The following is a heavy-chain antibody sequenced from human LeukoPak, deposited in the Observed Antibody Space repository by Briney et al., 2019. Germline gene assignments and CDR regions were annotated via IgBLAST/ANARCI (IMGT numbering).Heavy chain of an antibody. Sequence: GYIYYSGSTYYNPSHKSRVTISVDTSKNQFSLKLSSVTAADTAVYYCARADDSSGLDFDYWGQGTLVTVSS. CDR2: IYYSGST. CDR3: ARADDSSGLDFDY. J-gene: IGHJ4*02. D-gene: IGHD3-22*01. V-gene: IGHV4-31*02.